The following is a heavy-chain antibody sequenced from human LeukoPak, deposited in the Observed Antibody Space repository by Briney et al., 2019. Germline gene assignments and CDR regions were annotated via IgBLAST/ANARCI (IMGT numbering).Heavy chain of an antibody. D-gene: IGHD6-6*01. CDR2: IWHDGSNK. Sequence: GGSLRLSCSASGFTFKSYAMHWVRQAPAKGLQWVAIIWHDGSNKYYADSVKGRFTISRDNSKNTLYLQMNSLRAEDTAVYYCARDVNSSGMDVWGQGTTVTVSS. J-gene: IGHJ6*02. V-gene: IGHV3-33*08. CDR3: ARDVNSSGMDV. CDR1: GFTFKSYA.